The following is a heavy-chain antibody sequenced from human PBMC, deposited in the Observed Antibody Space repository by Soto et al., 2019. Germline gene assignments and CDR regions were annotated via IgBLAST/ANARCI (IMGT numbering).Heavy chain of an antibody. CDR3: AKEGGLSGGDCLGWFDP. CDR1: GFTFSSYG. D-gene: IGHD2-21*02. CDR2: ISYDGSNT. J-gene: IGHJ5*02. V-gene: IGHV3-30*18. Sequence: PGGSLRLSCVASGFTFSSYGMHWVRQAPGKGLEWVAIISYDGSNTYYADSVKGRFTISRDNSKNTLYLQMNSLRAEDTSVYYCAKEGGLSGGDCLGWFDPWGQGTLVTVSS.